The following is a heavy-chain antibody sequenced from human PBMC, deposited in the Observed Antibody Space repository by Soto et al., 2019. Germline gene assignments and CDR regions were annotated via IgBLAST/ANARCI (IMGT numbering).Heavy chain of an antibody. CDR2: IKKDGSDK. CDR3: ARDSQECEYPSFEN. V-gene: IGHV3-7*05. J-gene: IGHJ4*02. Sequence: PGGSLRLSCEASGFTFSNYWMSWVRQTPGKGLEWVANIKKDGSDKYYVDSVEGRFTISRDNAKNSLFLQMDSLRADDTAVYYCARDSQECEYPSFENWGQGTLVTV. CDR1: GFTFSNYW. D-gene: IGHD6-6*01.